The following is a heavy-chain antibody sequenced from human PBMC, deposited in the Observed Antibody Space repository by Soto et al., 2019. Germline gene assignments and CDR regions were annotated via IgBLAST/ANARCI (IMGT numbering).Heavy chain of an antibody. CDR2: MNPNSGNT. Sequence: QVQLVQSGAEVKKPGASVKVSCKASGYTFTSYDINWVRQATGQGLEWMGWMNPNSGNTGYAQKLQGRVTMTRNTSISTAYMELSSLRSEDTAVYYCAICTMVRGVTESWGQGTLVTVSS. CDR1: GYTFTSYD. D-gene: IGHD3-10*01. J-gene: IGHJ5*02. V-gene: IGHV1-8*01. CDR3: AICTMVRGVTES.